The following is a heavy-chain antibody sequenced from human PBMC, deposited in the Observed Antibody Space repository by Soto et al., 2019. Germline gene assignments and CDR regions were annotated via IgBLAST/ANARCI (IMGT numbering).Heavy chain of an antibody. Sequence: EASVKVSCKASGYTFTNYDINWVRQATGQGLEWMGWMNPKSGNTGFAQQFQGRVTMTRNTAISTAYMELSSLRSEDTAVYYCARDLGVGAASDYWGQGTLVTVSS. J-gene: IGHJ4*02. CDR2: MNPKSGNT. CDR1: GYTFTNYD. D-gene: IGHD1-26*01. CDR3: ARDLGVGAASDY. V-gene: IGHV1-8*01.